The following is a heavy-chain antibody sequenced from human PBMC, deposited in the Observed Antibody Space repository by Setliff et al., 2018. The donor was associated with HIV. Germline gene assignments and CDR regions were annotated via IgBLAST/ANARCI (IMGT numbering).Heavy chain of an antibody. CDR2: IRSKAYGGTT. CDR1: GFTFRDYA. Sequence: LRLSCTTSGFTFRDYALSWVRQAPGKGLEWVGFIRSKAYGGTTEYAASVKGRFIISRDDSKSIAYLQMKSLKIEDTAMYYCARKGSYYDSSGYWFDPWGQGTLITVS. J-gene: IGHJ5*02. V-gene: IGHV3-49*04. CDR3: ARKGSYYDSSGYWFDP. D-gene: IGHD3-22*01.